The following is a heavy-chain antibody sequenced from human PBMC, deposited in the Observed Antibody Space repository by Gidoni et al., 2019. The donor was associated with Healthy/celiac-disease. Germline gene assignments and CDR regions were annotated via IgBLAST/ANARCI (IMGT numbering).Heavy chain of an antibody. CDR1: GGSISSYY. J-gene: IGHJ4*02. Sequence: QVQLQESGPGLVKPSEPLSLTCTVSGGSISSYYWSWIRQPPGKGLEWIGYIYYSGSTNYNPSLKSRVTISVDTSKNQFSLKLSSVTAADTAVYYCARGDTAMAHIDYWGQGTLVTVSS. D-gene: IGHD5-18*01. V-gene: IGHV4-59*01. CDR2: IYYSGST. CDR3: ARGDTAMAHIDY.